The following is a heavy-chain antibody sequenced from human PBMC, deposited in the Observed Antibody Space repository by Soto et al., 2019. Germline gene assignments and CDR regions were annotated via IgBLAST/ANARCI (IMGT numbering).Heavy chain of an antibody. CDR2: IKQDGSEK. Sequence: XGFLTLSFAASGFTVSSYCMSWVRQAPGKGLEWVANIKQDGSEKYYVDSVKGRFTISRDNAKNSLYLQMNSLRAEDTAVYYCAGRFLGGIAADWGQGTLVTVSS. CDR1: GFTVSSYC. CDR3: AGRFLGGIAAD. D-gene: IGHD6-13*01. J-gene: IGHJ4*02. V-gene: IGHV3-7*01.